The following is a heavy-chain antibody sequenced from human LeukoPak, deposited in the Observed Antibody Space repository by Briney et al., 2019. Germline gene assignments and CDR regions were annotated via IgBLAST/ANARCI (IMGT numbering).Heavy chain of an antibody. CDR2: IYYSGST. J-gene: IGHJ4*02. CDR3: ARLEGGQDDY. V-gene: IGHV4-59*08. Sequence: PSETLSLTRTVSGGSISSYYWSWIRQPPGKGLEWIGYIYYSGSTNYNPSLKSRVTISVDTSKNQFSLKLSSVTAADTAVYYCARLEGGQDDYWGQGTLVTVSS. D-gene: IGHD3-3*01. CDR1: GGSISSYY.